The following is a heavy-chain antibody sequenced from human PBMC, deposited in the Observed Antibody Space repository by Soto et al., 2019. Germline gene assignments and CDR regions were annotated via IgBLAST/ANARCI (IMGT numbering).Heavy chain of an antibody. D-gene: IGHD2-2*01. CDR1: GFTFSNAW. CDR2: IKSKTDGGTT. Sequence: PGGSLRLSCAASGFTFSNAWMSWVRQAPGKGLEWVGRIKSKTDGGTTDYAAPVKGRFTISRDDSKNTLYLQMNSLKTEDTAVYYCTTDYGRYCSSTSCYSPLTTDYWGQGTLVTVSS. V-gene: IGHV3-15*01. CDR3: TTDYGRYCSSTSCYSPLTTDY. J-gene: IGHJ4*02.